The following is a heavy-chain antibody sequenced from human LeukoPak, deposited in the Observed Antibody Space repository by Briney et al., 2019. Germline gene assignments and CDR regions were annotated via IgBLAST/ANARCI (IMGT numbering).Heavy chain of an antibody. CDR1: GFTVSSNY. CDR3: ARATVDTAMVNWFDP. J-gene: IGHJ5*02. V-gene: IGHV3-30-3*01. D-gene: IGHD5-18*01. Sequence: GGSLRLSCAASGFTVSSNYMSWVRQAPGKGLEWVAVISYDGSNKYYADSVKGRFTISRDNSKNTLYLQMNSLRAEDTAVYYCARATVDTAMVNWFDPWGQGTLVTVSS. CDR2: ISYDGSNK.